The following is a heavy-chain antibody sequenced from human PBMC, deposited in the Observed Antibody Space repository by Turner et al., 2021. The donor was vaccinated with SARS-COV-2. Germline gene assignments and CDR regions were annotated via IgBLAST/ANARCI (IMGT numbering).Heavy chain of an antibody. J-gene: IGHJ6*02. CDR1: GGSISSSNYY. D-gene: IGHD3-10*01. Sequence: QLQLQESGPGLVKHSETRSLTCTVSGGSISSSNYYWGWIRQPPGKGLEWIGSIYYSGSTYYNPSLKSRVTISVDTSKNQFSLKLSSVTAADTAVYYCARLLNPGSYYYYYYGMDVWGQGTTVTVSS. V-gene: IGHV4-39*01. CDR3: ARLLNPGSYYYYYYGMDV. CDR2: IYYSGST.